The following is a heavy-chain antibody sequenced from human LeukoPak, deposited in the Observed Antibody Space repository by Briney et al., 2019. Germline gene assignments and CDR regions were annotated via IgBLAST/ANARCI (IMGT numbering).Heavy chain of an antibody. J-gene: IGHJ5*02. CDR1: GFTSSSYA. V-gene: IGHV3-23*01. D-gene: IGHD3-10*01. Sequence: QSGGSLRLSCAASGFTSSSYAMSWVRQAPGKGLEWVSAISGSGGSTYYADSVKGRFTISRDNSKNTLYLQMNSLRAEDTAVYYCATGGFGGWFDPWGQGTLVTVSS. CDR3: ATGGFGGWFDP. CDR2: ISGSGGST.